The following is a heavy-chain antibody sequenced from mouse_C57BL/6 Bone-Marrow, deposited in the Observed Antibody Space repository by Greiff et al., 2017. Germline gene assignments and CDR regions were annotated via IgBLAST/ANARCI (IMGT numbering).Heavy chain of an antibody. CDR3: ARSDIYPRFAY. Sequence: QVQLQQSGPELVKPGASVKISCKASGYAFSSSWMNWVKQRPGKGLEWIGRIYPGDGDTNYNGKFKGKATLTADKSSSTAYMQLSSLTSEDSAVYFCARSDIYPRFAYWGQGTLVTVSA. CDR1: GYAFSSSW. V-gene: IGHV1-82*01. J-gene: IGHJ3*01. CDR2: IYPGDGDT. D-gene: IGHD2-1*01.